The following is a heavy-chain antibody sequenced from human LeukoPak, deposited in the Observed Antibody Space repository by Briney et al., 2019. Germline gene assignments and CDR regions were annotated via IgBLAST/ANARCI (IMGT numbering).Heavy chain of an antibody. J-gene: IGHJ4*02. V-gene: IGHV3-66*01. CDR3: ARDRPGAAYSDY. D-gene: IGHD2-15*01. CDR2: IRNGGDT. CDR1: GFNVSSND. Sequence: PGGSLRLSCAASGFNVSSNDMTWVRQTPGNGLEWVATIRNGGDTYYADSVKGRFTISRDKSKNTLYLQISSLRAEGTAVFYCARDRPGAAYSDYWGQGTLVIVSS.